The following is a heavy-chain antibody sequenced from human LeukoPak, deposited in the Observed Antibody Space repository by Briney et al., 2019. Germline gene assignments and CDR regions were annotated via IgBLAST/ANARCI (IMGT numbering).Heavy chain of an antibody. J-gene: IGHJ5*02. CDR1: GFIFSSYG. D-gene: IGHD2-2*02. Sequence: GRSLRLSCAASGFIFSSYGMPWVRQAPGKGLEWVAVIWYDGNNKYYADSVKGQFTISRDNSKNTVYLQMNSLRAEDTAVYYCARGRDARIPAAIREYNWFDPWGQGTLVTVSS. V-gene: IGHV3-33*01. CDR3: ARGRDARIPAAIREYNWFDP. CDR2: IWYDGNNK.